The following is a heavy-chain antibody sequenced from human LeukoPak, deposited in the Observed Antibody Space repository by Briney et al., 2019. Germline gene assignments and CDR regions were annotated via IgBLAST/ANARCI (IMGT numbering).Heavy chain of an antibody. V-gene: IGHV3-7*01. D-gene: IGHD4-23*01. J-gene: IGHJ4*02. CDR3: ARTPIYGGRYFDH. CDR2: IKEDGSRM. CDR1: GLLFRTYW. Sequence: GGSLRLSCAASGLLFRTYWMSWVRQAPGKGLEWVASIKEDGSRMYYVDSVKGRFTISRDNAKNSLYLQVNSLRAEDTAVYYCARTPIYGGRYFDHWGQGTLVTVSS.